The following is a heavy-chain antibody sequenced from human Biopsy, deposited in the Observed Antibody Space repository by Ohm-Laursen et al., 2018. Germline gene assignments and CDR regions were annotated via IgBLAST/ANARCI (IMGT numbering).Heavy chain of an antibody. CDR1: GGSFSGYY. CDR3: ARAVDYYDPYYYYGLGV. V-gene: IGHV4-34*01. D-gene: IGHD3-16*01. J-gene: IGHJ6*02. CDR2: INNRGST. Sequence: SDTLSLTWTVYGGSFSGYYWSWIRQPPGKGLEWIGEINNRGSTNYNPSLKSRVTISVYTSKNQFSLKLRSVTAADTAVYYCARAVDYYDPYYYYGLGVWGQGTTVTVSS.